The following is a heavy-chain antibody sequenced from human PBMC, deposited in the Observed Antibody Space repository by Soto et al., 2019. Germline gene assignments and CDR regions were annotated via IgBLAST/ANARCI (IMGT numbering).Heavy chain of an antibody. CDR2: ISAYNGNT. J-gene: IGHJ6*02. D-gene: IGHD6-13*01. CDR1: GYTFTSYG. CDR3: AKSLAAPEGYYYYGMDV. Sequence: ASVKVSCKASGYTFTSYGISWVRQAPGQGLEWMGWISAYNGNTNYAQKLQGRVTMTTDTSTSTAYMELRSLRSDDTAVYYCAKSLAAPEGYYYYGMDVWGQGTTLTVSS. V-gene: IGHV1-18*01.